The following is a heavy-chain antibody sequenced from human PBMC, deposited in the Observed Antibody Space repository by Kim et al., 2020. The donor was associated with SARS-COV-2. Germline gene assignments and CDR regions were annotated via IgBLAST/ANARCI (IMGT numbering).Heavy chain of an antibody. Sequence: RNKSNADSVKSRFTSTRDNDKNTLYLQMNSLRAEETAVYYCARDVGSSMDVWGQGTTVTIS. D-gene: IGHD2-2*01. CDR2: RNK. V-gene: IGHV3-30*01. CDR3: ARDVGSSMDV. J-gene: IGHJ6*02.